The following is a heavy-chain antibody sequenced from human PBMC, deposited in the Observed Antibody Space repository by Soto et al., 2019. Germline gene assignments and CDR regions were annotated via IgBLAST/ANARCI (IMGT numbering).Heavy chain of an antibody. D-gene: IGHD6-19*01. CDR1: GGSISSSSYY. Sequence: SETLSLTCTVSGGSISSSSYYWGWIRQPPGKGLEWIGSIYYSGSTYYNPSFKSRVTISVDTSKNQFSLKLSSVTAADTAVYYCARGRVAGIGYYYGMDVWGQGTTVTVSS. J-gene: IGHJ6*02. V-gene: IGHV4-39*01. CDR3: ARGRVAGIGYYYGMDV. CDR2: IYYSGST.